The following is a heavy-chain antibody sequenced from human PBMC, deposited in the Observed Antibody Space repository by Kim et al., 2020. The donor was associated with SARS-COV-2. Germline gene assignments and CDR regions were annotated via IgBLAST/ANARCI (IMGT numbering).Heavy chain of an antibody. V-gene: IGHV4-34*01. J-gene: IGHJ6*03. CDR3: ARGRRGPRPQYYYYYMDV. CDR1: GGSFSGYY. CDR2: INHSGST. Sequence: SETLSLTCAVYGGSFSGYYWSWIRQPPGKGLEWIGEINHSGSTNYNPSLKSRVTISVDTSKNQFSLKLSSVTAADTAVYYCARGRRGPRPQYYYYYMDVWGKGTTVTVSS.